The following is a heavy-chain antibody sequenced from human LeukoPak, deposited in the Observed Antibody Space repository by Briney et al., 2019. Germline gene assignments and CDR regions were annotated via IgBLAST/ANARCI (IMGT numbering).Heavy chain of an antibody. CDR3: VREDDRSSSFDY. D-gene: IGHD2-2*01. V-gene: IGHV3-7*01. CDR2: IKEDGSKR. J-gene: IGHJ4*02. Sequence: GGSLRLSCSAYGFKFNNHWMSWIRQAPGKGLEWVAKIKEDGSKRKYVDSVKGRFTISRDNAQMSLNLQLTSLRAKDTAIYYCVREDDRSSSFDYWGQGTLVIVSS. CDR1: GFKFNNHW.